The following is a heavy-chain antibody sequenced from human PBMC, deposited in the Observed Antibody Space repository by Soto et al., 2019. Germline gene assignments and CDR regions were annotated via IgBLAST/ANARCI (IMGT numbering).Heavy chain of an antibody. D-gene: IGHD2-21*02. CDR1: GGTVASSHW. CDR2: VYHTGDT. CDR3: AREIVTAGGNNYFDP. J-gene: IGHJ5*02. V-gene: IGHV4-4*02. Sequence: QVQLQESGPRLVKPSGSLSLTCGVSGGTVASSHWWSWVRQSPGGVLEWCGNVYHTGDTNFNPSLQSRVTISVDKSNNQFSLRLNSLTAADTAVYFCAREIVTAGGNNYFDPWGPGTLVTVSS.